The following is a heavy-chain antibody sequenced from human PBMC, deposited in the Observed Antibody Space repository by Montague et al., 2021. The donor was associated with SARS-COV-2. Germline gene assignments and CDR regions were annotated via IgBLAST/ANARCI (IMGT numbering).Heavy chain of an antibody. CDR3: AGDRPRIVGTTDFDY. Sequence: SLRLSCAASGFTFSSYEMNWVRQAPGKGLEWVSYISSSGSTIYYADSVKGRFTISRDNAKNSLYLQINSLRAEYTAVYYCAGDRPRIVGTTDFDYWGQGTLVTVSS. CDR1: GFTFSSYE. J-gene: IGHJ4*02. V-gene: IGHV3-48*03. CDR2: ISSSGSTI. D-gene: IGHD1-26*01.